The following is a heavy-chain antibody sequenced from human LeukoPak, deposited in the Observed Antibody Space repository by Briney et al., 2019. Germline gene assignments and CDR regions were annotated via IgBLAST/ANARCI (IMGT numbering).Heavy chain of an antibody. CDR2: INPNSGGT. J-gene: IGHJ4*02. CDR3: ARVTLYSGWPLDY. D-gene: IGHD6-19*01. Sequence: ASVKVSCKASGYTFTGYYMHWVRQAPGQGLEWMGWINPNSGGTNYAQKFQGWVTMTRDTSISTAYMELSRLRSDDTAVYYCARVTLYSGWPLDYWGQGTLVTVSS. V-gene: IGHV1-2*04. CDR1: GYTFTGYY.